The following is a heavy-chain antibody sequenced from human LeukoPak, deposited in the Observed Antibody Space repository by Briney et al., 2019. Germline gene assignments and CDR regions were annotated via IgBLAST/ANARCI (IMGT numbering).Heavy chain of an antibody. Sequence: GGSLRLSCAAPGFTFSNYWMSWVRQAPGKGLEWVSHISDSGGKTYYTDSVKGRFTISRDNSKNTLYLQMDSLRAEDTAIYYCADFGSGSYCFDYWGQGTLVTVSS. J-gene: IGHJ4*02. CDR2: ISDSGGKT. V-gene: IGHV3-23*01. CDR3: ADFGSGSYCFDY. CDR1: GFTFSNYW. D-gene: IGHD3-10*01.